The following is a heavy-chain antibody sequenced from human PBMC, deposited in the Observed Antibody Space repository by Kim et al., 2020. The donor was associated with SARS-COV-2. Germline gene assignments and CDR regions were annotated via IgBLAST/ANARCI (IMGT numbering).Heavy chain of an antibody. CDR3: AKDPREPPVRGVSYYYYYGMDV. V-gene: IGHV3-30*18. Sequence: GGSLRLSCAASGFTFSSYGMHWVRQAPGKGLEWVAVISYDGSNKYYADSVKGRFTISRDNSKNTLYLQMNSLRAEDTAVYYCAKDPREPPVRGVSYYYYYGMDVWGQGTTVTVSS. CDR1: GFTFSSYG. D-gene: IGHD3-10*01. CDR2: ISYDGSNK. J-gene: IGHJ6*02.